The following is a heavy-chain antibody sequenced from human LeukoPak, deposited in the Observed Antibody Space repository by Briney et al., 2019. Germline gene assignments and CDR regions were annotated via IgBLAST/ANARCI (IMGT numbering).Heavy chain of an antibody. Sequence: GGSLRLSCAASGFTFSSYSMSWIRQAPGKGLEWVSCISISGDTTYYADSVKGRFTISRDNAKNSLFLQMNSLRAEDTAVYYCAGHLGVWGSYRYDYWGQGTLVTVSS. J-gene: IGHJ4*02. V-gene: IGHV3-48*04. CDR2: ISISGDTT. D-gene: IGHD3-16*02. CDR1: GFTFSSYS. CDR3: AGHLGVWGSYRYDY.